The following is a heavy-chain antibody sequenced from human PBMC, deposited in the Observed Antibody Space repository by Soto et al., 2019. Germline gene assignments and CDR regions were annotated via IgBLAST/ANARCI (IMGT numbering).Heavy chain of an antibody. V-gene: IGHV3-15*01. CDR2: IKRKTEGGTT. Sequence: GGSLRLSCVASEFPFKNAWMSWVRQAPGKGLEWIGRIKRKTEGGTTEYAAPVKGRFTISRDDSNNTLFLQMDSLKTEDTAVYFCATTTPYDVCGGSSTGWFHPWGKGTLVTVSS. CDR1: EFPFKNAW. D-gene: IGHD3-3*01. CDR3: ATTTPYDVCGGSSTGWFHP. J-gene: IGHJ5*02.